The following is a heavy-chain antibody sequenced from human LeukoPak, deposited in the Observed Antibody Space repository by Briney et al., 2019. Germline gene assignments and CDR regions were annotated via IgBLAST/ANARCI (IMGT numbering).Heavy chain of an antibody. V-gene: IGHV1-69-2*01. Sequence: ASVKVSCKISGHTFRNYYVHWVQQAPGKGLEWMGLVDSEDGETIYADKFHGRVTLTADKSTDTAYLELSSLRSEDTAVYFCATDISVVVVAAGKFDPWGQGTLVTVSS. CDR2: VDSEDGET. CDR3: ATDISVVVVAAGKFDP. CDR1: GHTFRNYY. J-gene: IGHJ5*02. D-gene: IGHD2-15*01.